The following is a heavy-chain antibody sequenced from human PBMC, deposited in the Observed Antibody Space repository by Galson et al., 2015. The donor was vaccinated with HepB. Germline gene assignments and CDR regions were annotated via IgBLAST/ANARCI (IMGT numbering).Heavy chain of an antibody. CDR1: GFTFSSYG. J-gene: IGHJ4*02. CDR3: ARDGGKVVRFLEWLPHLDY. V-gene: IGHV3-33*01. D-gene: IGHD3-3*01. CDR2: IWYAGSNK. Sequence: SLRLSCAASGFTFSSYGMHWVRQAPGKGLEWVAVIWYAGSNKYYADSVKGRFTISRDNSKNTLYLQMNSLRAEDTAVYYCARDGGKVVRFLEWLPHLDYWGQGTLVTVYS.